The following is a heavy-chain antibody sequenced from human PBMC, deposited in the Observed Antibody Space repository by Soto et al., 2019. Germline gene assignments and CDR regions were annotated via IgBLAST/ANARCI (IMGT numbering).Heavy chain of an antibody. CDR3: VKWHTSNFDSLPFTGFDF. CDR1: GFTFSDSV. V-gene: IGHV3-23*01. D-gene: IGHD3-22*01. Sequence: PGGSLRLSCVGSGFTFSDSVMAWVRQAPGKGLEWLSVMSGDGRTRYALSVTGRFTISRDNSKNTRYLQMRSLRAEDAAAYYWVKWHTSNFDSLPFTGFDFWGQGTQVTVSS. J-gene: IGHJ4*02. CDR2: MSGDGRT.